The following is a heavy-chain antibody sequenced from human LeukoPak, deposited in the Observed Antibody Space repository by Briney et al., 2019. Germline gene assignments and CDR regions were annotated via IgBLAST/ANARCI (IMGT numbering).Heavy chain of an antibody. Sequence: SETLSLTCAVYGGSFSGYYWSWIRQPPGKGLEWIGEINHSGSTNYNPSLKSRVTISVDTSKNQFSLKLSSVTAADTAVYYCARGGLVDTAMVSHYFDYWGQGTLVTVSS. CDR1: GGSFSGYY. CDR3: ARGGLVDTAMVSHYFDY. J-gene: IGHJ4*02. V-gene: IGHV4-34*01. D-gene: IGHD5-18*01. CDR2: INHSGST.